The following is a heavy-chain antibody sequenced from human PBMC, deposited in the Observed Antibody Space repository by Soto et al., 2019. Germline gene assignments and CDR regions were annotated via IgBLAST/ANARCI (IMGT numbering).Heavy chain of an antibody. CDR2: VSGCGGSP. CDR1: GFTFNTFV. V-gene: IGHV3-23*01. CDR3: AKVHSSGWYFDS. Sequence: GGSLRLSCVASGFTFNTFVMSWVRQAPGKGLEWVSTVSGCGGSPYSADSVKGRFTFSRDNSKNPLYLQMSSLRAEVTAVYYWAKVHSSGWYFDSWGQGTLVTVSS. J-gene: IGHJ4*02. D-gene: IGHD6-19*01.